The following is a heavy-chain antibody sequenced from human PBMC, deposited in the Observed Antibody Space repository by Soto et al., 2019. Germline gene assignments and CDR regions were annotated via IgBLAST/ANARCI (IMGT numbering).Heavy chain of an antibody. CDR2: IIPIFGTA. V-gene: IGHV1-69*13. J-gene: IGHJ4*02. D-gene: IGHD3-22*01. CDR1: GGTFSSYA. CDR3: ARFKWDYYDSSGYQPYYYFDY. Sequence: SVKVSCKASGGTFSSYAISWVRQAPGQGLEWMGGIIPIFGTANYAQKFQGRVTITADESTSTAYMELSSLRPEDTAVYYCARFKWDYYDSSGYQPYYYFDYWGQGTLVTVSS.